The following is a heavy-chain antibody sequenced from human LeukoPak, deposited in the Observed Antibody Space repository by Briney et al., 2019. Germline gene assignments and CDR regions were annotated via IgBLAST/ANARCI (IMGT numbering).Heavy chain of an antibody. CDR1: GGSFSGYY. CDR2: INHSGST. CDR3: ARVGAVAGSVYYFDY. Sequence: SETLSLTCAVYGGSFSGYYWSWIRQPPGKGLEWIGEINHSGSTNYNPSLKSRVTISVDTSKNQFSLKLSSVTAADTAVYYCARVGAVAGSVYYFDYWGQGTLVTVSS. D-gene: IGHD6-19*01. J-gene: IGHJ4*02. V-gene: IGHV4-34*01.